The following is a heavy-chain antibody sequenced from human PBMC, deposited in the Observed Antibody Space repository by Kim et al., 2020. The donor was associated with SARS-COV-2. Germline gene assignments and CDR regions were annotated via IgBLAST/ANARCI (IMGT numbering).Heavy chain of an antibody. Sequence: GGSLILSCAASGFTFSDYYMSWIRQAPGKGLEWVSYISSSSSYTNYADSVKGRFTISRDNAKNSLYLQMNSLRAEDTAVYYCARDKGVGHRAGRAYDFWSGYENFDYWGQGTLVTVSS. D-gene: IGHD3-3*01. V-gene: IGHV3-11*06. J-gene: IGHJ4*02. CDR3: ARDKGVGHRAGRAYDFWSGYENFDY. CDR2: ISSSSSYT. CDR1: GFTFSDYY.